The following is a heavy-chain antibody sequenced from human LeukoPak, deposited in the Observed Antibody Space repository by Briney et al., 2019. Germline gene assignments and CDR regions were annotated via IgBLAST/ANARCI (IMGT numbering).Heavy chain of an antibody. CDR3: ARSEVGDFDH. Sequence: SETLSLTCNVSGYSISRGYYWGWIRQSPGKGLEWLASIHESGDTFYNPSLESRLSISVDTSKNQFSLRMTSVTAADTSIDYCARSEVGDFDHWGQGTLVTVSS. V-gene: IGHV4-38-2*02. J-gene: IGHJ4*02. CDR2: IHESGDT. CDR1: GYSISRGYY. D-gene: IGHD1-26*01.